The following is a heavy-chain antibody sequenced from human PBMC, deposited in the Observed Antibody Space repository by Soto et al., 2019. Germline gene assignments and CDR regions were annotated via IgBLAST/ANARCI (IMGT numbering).Heavy chain of an antibody. D-gene: IGHD3-3*01. CDR2: ISYDGRNK. CDR1: GFSFSAYA. CDR3: AREIERLLGY. J-gene: IGHJ4*02. Sequence: QVQLVESGGGVVQPGRSLRLSCAASGFSFSAYAMHWVRQAPGKGLEWVAVISYDGRNKYHADSVKGRFTISRDNSKNRLYLPMNSLRPEDTAMYYCAREIERLLGYWGQGTLVTVSS. V-gene: IGHV3-30*04.